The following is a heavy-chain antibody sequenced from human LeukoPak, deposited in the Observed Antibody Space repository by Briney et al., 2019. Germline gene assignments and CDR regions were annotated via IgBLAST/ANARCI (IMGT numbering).Heavy chain of an antibody. J-gene: IGHJ3*02. Sequence: GGSLRLSCAVSGFTFSNYAMSWVRQAPGKGLEWVSAISGSGGSTYYADSVKGRFTISRDNSKNTLYLQMNSLRAEDTAVYYCAQRGYDSSGYGPGAFDIWGQGTMVTVSS. V-gene: IGHV3-23*01. CDR1: GFTFSNYA. D-gene: IGHD3-22*01. CDR3: AQRGYDSSGYGPGAFDI. CDR2: ISGSGGST.